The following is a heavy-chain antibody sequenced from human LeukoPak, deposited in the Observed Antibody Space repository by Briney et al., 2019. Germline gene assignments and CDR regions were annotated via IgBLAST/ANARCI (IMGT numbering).Heavy chain of an antibody. J-gene: IGHJ4*02. D-gene: IGHD3-3*01. Sequence: SSETLSLTCTVSGGSISSYYWSWIRQPPGKGLEWIGYIYYSGSTNYNPSLKSRVTISVDTSKNQFSLKLSSVTAADTAVYFCARVFQGGEWLLGGLDDWGQGTLVSVSS. V-gene: IGHV4-59*01. CDR2: IYYSGST. CDR3: ARVFQGGEWLLGGLDD. CDR1: GGSISSYY.